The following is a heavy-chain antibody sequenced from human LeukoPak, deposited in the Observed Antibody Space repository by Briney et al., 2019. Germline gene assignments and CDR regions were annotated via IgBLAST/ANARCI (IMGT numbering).Heavy chain of an antibody. CDR2: INRDGGDK. CDR1: GFTLSNYW. Sequence: GGSLRLSCAASGFTLSNYWMGWVRQVPGKGLEWVASINRDGGDKHYVDSVEGRFTISRDNAKNSLYLQMNSLKAEDTAVYFCTRNEIWGQGTLVTVSS. J-gene: IGHJ4*02. V-gene: IGHV3-7*01. CDR3: TRNEI.